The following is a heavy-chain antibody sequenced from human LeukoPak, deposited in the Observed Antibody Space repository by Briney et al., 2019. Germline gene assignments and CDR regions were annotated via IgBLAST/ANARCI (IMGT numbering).Heavy chain of an antibody. V-gene: IGHV3-53*01. J-gene: IGHJ4*02. CDR2: IYTGGTT. CDR3: ARNSAFDY. Sequence: GGSLRLSCAASGFTFSSNYMSWVRQAPGKGLDWISIIYTGGTTYYADSVKGRFTISRDTSKNTLYLQMNSLRVEDTAVYYCARNSAFDYWGQGTLVTVSS. CDR1: GFTFSSNY. D-gene: IGHD1-1*01.